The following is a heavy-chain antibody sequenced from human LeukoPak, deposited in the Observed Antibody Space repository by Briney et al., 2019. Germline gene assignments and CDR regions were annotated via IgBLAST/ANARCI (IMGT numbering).Heavy chain of an antibody. J-gene: IGHJ4*02. CDR3: AKLSPYSGYAVDY. CDR1: GFTFSSYA. V-gene: IGHV3-30*18. CDR2: ISYDGSNK. Sequence: GGSLRLSCAASGFTFSSYAMSWVRQAPGKGLEWVAVISYDGSNKYYADSVKGRFTISRDNSKNTLYLQMNSLRAEDTAVYYCAKLSPYSGYAVDYWGQGTLVTVSS. D-gene: IGHD5-12*01.